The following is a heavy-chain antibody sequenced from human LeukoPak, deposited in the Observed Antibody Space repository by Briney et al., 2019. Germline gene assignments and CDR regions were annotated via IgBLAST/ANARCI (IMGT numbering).Heavy chain of an antibody. V-gene: IGHV4-39*01. CDR1: GGSFSGYY. CDR3: ARHRSGWLQSSFDY. Sequence: SETLSLTCAVYGGSFSGYYWGWIRQPPGKGLEWIRSIYYSGSSFDNPALKSRVTISVDTSKKQFSLKLSSVTAADAAVYYCARHRSGWLQSSFDYWGQGTLVTVSS. CDR2: IYYSGSS. D-gene: IGHD5-24*01. J-gene: IGHJ4*02.